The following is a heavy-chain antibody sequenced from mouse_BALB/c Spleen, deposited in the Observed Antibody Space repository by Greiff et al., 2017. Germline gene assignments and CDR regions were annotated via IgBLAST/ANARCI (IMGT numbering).Heavy chain of an antibody. CDR1: GYSITSDYA. V-gene: IGHV3-2*02. D-gene: IGHD2-4*01. Sequence: EVKVEESGPGLVKPSQSLSLTCTVTGYSITSDYAWNWIRQFPGNKLEWMGYISYSGSTSYNPSLKSRISITRDTSKNQFFLQLNSVTTEDTATYYCARSTIYYDYVDYWGQGTTLTVSS. J-gene: IGHJ2*01. CDR2: ISYSGST. CDR3: ARSTIYYDYVDY.